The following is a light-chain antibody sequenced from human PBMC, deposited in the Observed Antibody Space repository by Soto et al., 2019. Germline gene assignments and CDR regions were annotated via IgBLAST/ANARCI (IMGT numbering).Light chain of an antibody. CDR3: QQYDNWPPWT. Sequence: EKVMTQSPATLSVSPGERVSLSCRASQSVSTHLAWYQQKPGQAPTLLIYGASTRVTGIPARFSGSGSGTEFTLTISSLQSEDFAVYYCQQYDNWPPWTFGQGTRLEIK. CDR2: GAS. CDR1: QSVSTH. J-gene: IGKJ5*01. V-gene: IGKV3-15*01.